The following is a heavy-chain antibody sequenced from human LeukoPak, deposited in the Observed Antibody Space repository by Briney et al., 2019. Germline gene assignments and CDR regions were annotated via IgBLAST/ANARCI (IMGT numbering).Heavy chain of an antibody. CDR1: GFTFSNYG. V-gene: IGHV3-30*18. CDR2: ISYDGSNK. J-gene: IGHJ6*03. Sequence: GGSLRLSCAASGFTFSNYGMHWVRQAPGKGLEWVAVISYDGSNKYYADSVKGRFTISRDNSKNTVYLQMNSLRSGDTAVYYCAKDYQLLTSYYDYYMDVWGKGTTVTVSS. D-gene: IGHD2-2*01. CDR3: AKDYQLLTSYYDYYMDV.